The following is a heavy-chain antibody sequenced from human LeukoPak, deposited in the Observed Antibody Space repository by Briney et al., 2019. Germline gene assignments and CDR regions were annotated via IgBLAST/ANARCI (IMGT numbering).Heavy chain of an antibody. CDR1: GDTFSSYA. Sequence: ASVKVSCKASGDTFSSYAINWVRQAPGQGLEWMGGIIPIFGTANYAQKFQDRVTITADESTSTAYMELSSLTSGDTAVYYCARELGPWGQGTLVTVSS. V-gene: IGHV1-69*13. CDR2: IIPIFGTA. J-gene: IGHJ5*02. CDR3: ARELGP.